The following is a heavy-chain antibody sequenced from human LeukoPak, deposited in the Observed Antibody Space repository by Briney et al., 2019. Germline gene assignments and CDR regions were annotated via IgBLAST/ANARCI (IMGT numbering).Heavy chain of an antibody. CDR1: GFTLSSNY. CDR2: IYSGGST. V-gene: IGHV3-53*04. Sequence: TGRSLRLSCAASGFTLSSNYMSWVRQAPGKGLEGGSVIYSGGSTYYSDSVTGRFTISRYNCKNSLYLQMNSLSAEDTAVYYCARASYIKSWYGMDVWGQGTTVTVSS. J-gene: IGHJ6*02. CDR3: ARASYIKSWYGMDV. D-gene: IGHD6-13*01.